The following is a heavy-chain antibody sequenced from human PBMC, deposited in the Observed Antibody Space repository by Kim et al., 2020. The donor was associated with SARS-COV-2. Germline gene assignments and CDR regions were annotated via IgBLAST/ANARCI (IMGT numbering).Heavy chain of an antibody. V-gene: IGHV4-59*13. CDR3: ANGGGINGWLHP. J-gene: IGHJ5*02. D-gene: IGHD6-19*01. Sequence: SETLSLTCSVSSASISGYSWSWIRQSPEKGLEWVGYIHYSGSSNYNPSPKSRVTIALDTSKNQFPLNLKSVTAADPAVYYCANGGGINGWLHPWGQGTLVTVSS. CDR1: SASISGYS. CDR2: IHYSGSS.